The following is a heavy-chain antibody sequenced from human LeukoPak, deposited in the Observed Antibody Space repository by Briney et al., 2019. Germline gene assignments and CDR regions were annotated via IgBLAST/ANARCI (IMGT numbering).Heavy chain of an antibody. CDR1: GFTFSTYA. D-gene: IGHD1-7*01. Sequence: PGGSLRLSCAASGFTFSTYALSWVRQAPGKGLEWVSTISGSGGNTYYADSVKGRFTISRDNSENILYLRMSSLRAEDTAVYYCAKSGTTIMYFDYWGQGSLVTVSS. CDR3: AKSGTTIMYFDY. V-gene: IGHV3-23*01. CDR2: ISGSGGNT. J-gene: IGHJ4*02.